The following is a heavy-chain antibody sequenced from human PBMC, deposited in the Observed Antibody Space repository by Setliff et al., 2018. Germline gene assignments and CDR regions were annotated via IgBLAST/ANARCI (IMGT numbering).Heavy chain of an antibody. CDR3: ASAPLLYSDSSGLSGTFDI. CDR1: GGSISSGDYY. Sequence: SETLSLTCTVSGGSISSGDYYWSWIRQPPGKGLEFVGYIYYSGSTYYNPSLKSRVTISIDTSKNQCSLKVNSVTAADTAVYYCASAPLLYSDSSGLSGTFDIWGQGTMVTV. V-gene: IGHV4-30-4*08. J-gene: IGHJ3*02. D-gene: IGHD3-22*01. CDR2: IYYSGST.